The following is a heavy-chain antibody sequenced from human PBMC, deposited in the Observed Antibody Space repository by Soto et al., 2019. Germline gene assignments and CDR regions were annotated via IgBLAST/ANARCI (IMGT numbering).Heavy chain of an antibody. CDR2: IFHSGDT. CDR1: GDSISNSRW. CDR3: AYSTGWYRPDV. D-gene: IGHD6-19*01. J-gene: IGHJ3*01. Sequence: QVQLQESGPGLVKPSGTLSLTCAVSGDSISNSRWWTWVRQPPGKGLEWIGDIFHSGDTNYNPSLKSRVFISVDKYLNQFSLKVSSVTAADTAVYYCAYSTGWYRPDVWGQGTLVTVSS. V-gene: IGHV4-4*02.